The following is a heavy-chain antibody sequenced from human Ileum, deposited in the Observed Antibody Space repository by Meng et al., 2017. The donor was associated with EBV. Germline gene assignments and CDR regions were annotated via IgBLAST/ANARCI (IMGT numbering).Heavy chain of an antibody. J-gene: IGHJ4*02. CDR3: ARSSPIVRGLDY. Sequence: QAQLQESGPGLVKPSGTLSFTCSGSGDFVSGSDWWRWVRQPPGKGLEWIGEVYHDEATNSHPSLKSRVTISLDKSKNEVNLLLNSLTAADTAVYFCARSSPIVRGLDYWGQGTLVTVSS. CDR2: VYHDEAT. V-gene: IGHV4-4*02. CDR1: GDFVSGSDW. D-gene: IGHD3-10*01.